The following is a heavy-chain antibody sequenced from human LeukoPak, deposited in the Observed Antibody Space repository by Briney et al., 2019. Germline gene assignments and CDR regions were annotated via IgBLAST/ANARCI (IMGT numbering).Heavy chain of an antibody. CDR3: ARTGSTVTMLYPFDH. J-gene: IGHJ4*02. D-gene: IGHD4-17*01. Sequence: SETLSLTCTVSGGSISSSIYYWGWIRQPPGKGLEWIGSIYYSGYTDYNASLKSRVTISVDTSKNQFSLKLSSVTAADTAVYYCARTGSTVTMLYPFDHWGQGTLVTVSS. CDR1: GGSISSSIYY. CDR2: IYYSGYT. V-gene: IGHV4-39*07.